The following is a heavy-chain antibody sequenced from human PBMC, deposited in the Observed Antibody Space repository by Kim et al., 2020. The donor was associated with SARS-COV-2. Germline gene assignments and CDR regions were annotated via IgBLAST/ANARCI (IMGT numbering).Heavy chain of an antibody. Sequence: RVTISVDTSKNQFSLKLSSVTAADTAVYYCARSGTRYCSSTSCYRGLDPWGQGTLVTVSS. J-gene: IGHJ5*02. V-gene: IGHV4-34*01. CDR3: ARSGTRYCSSTSCYRGLDP. D-gene: IGHD2-2*02.